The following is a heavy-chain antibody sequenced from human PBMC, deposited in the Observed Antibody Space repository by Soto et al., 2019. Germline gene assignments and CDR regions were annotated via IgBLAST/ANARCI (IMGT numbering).Heavy chain of an antibody. CDR2: INHSGST. D-gene: IGHD4-17*01. Sequence: PSETLSLTCAVYGGSFSGYYWSWIRQPPGKGLEWIGEINHSGSTNYNPSLKSRVTISVDTSKNQFSLKLSSVTAADTAVYYCARLRWLFDYWGQGTLVTVSS. V-gene: IGHV4-34*01. CDR3: ARLRWLFDY. J-gene: IGHJ4*02. CDR1: GGSFSGYY.